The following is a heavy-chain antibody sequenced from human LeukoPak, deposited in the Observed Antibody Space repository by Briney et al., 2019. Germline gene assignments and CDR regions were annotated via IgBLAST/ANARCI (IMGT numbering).Heavy chain of an antibody. CDR1: GGSISSSSYY. J-gene: IGHJ4*02. CDR2: TYYSGST. Sequence: SETLSLTCTVSGGSISSSSYYWGWIRQPPGKGLEWIGSTYYSGSTYYNPSLKSRVTISVDTSKNQFSLKLSSVTAADTAVYYCARSEGYYFDQWGQGTLVTVSS. CDR3: ARSEGYYFDQ. V-gene: IGHV4-39*01.